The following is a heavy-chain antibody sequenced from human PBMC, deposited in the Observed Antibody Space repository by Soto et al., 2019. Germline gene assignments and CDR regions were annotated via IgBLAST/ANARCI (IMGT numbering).Heavy chain of an antibody. D-gene: IGHD6-13*01. CDR3: ARASIAARPYGSSWYPLFDY. CDR1: GGSISSYY. Sequence: SETLSLTCTVSGGSISSYYWSWIRQPAGKGLEWIGRIYTSGSTNYNPSLKSRVTMSVDTSKNQFSLKLSSVTAADTAVYYCARASIAARPYGSSWYPLFDYWGQGTLVTVSS. J-gene: IGHJ4*02. V-gene: IGHV4-4*07. CDR2: IYTSGST.